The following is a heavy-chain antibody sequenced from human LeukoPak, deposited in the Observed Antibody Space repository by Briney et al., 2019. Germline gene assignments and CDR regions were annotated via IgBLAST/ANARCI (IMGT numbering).Heavy chain of an antibody. J-gene: IGHJ4*02. Sequence: GESLKISCKGSGCSFTSYWIGWVRQMPGKGLEWMGIIYPGDSDTRYSPSFQGQATISADKSISTAYLQWSSLKASDTAMYYCARHPPDILTGYYLYFDYWGQGTLVTVSS. CDR3: ARHPPDILTGYYLYFDY. V-gene: IGHV5-51*01. CDR1: GCSFTSYW. CDR2: IYPGDSDT. D-gene: IGHD3-9*01.